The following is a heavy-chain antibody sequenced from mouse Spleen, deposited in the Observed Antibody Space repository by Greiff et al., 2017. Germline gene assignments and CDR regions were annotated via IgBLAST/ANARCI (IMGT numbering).Heavy chain of an antibody. J-gene: IGHJ3*01. CDR3: ARPGDYDGAWFAY. D-gene: IGHD2-4*01. CDR1: GFTFSSYG. CDR2: ISSGGSYT. Sequence: EVMLVESGGDLVKPGGSLKLSCAASGFTFSSYGMSWVRQTPDKRLEWVATISSGGSYTYYPDSVKGRFTISRDNAKNTLYLQMSSLKSEDTAMYYCARPGDYDGAWFAYWGQGTLVTVSA. V-gene: IGHV5-6*02.